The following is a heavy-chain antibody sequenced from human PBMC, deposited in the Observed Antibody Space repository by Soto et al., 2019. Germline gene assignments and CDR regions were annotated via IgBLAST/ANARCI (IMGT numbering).Heavy chain of an antibody. CDR2: IYYSGST. CDR1: GGSISSGGYY. J-gene: IGHJ4*02. Sequence: SETLSLTCTVSGGSISSGGYYWSWIRQHPGKGLEWIGYIYYSGSTYYNPSLKSRVTISVDTSKNQFSLKLSSVTAADTAVYYCATTRYGDYKGFDYWGQGTLVTVSS. V-gene: IGHV4-31*03. CDR3: ATTRYGDYKGFDY. D-gene: IGHD4-17*01.